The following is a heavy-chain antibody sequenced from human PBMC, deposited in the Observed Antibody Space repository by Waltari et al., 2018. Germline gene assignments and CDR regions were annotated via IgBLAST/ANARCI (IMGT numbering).Heavy chain of an antibody. CDR1: DGSFRGYF. CDR3: ARVGDYHGSGRFGLDV. V-gene: IGHV4-34*01. J-gene: IGHJ6*02. Sequence: QVQLQQWGAGLLKPSETLSLTCAGYDGSFRGYFWSWIRQSLGKGLEWIGQINRDGRKIYNPSLKSRVAMSVDTLKSQISLRLTSVTAADAAVYYCARVGDYHGSGRFGLDVWGQGTRVTVSS. CDR2: INRDGRK. D-gene: IGHD3-10*01.